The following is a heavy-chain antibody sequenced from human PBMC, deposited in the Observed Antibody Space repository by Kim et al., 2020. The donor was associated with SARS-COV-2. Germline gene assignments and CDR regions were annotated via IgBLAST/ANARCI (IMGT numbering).Heavy chain of an antibody. J-gene: IGHJ4*02. V-gene: IGHV3-53*01. Sequence: GGSLRLSCAASGFTVSSNYMSWVRQAPGKGLEWVSVIYSGGSTYYADSVKGRFTISRDNSKNTLYLQMNSLRAEDTAVYYCARDHLYSSSWYFFQWGQGTLVTVSS. CDR3: ARDHLYSSSWYFFQ. CDR2: IYSGGST. D-gene: IGHD6-13*01. CDR1: GFTVSSNY.